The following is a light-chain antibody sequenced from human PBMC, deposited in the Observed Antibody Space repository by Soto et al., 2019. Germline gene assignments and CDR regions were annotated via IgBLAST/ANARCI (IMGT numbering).Light chain of an antibody. J-gene: IGKJ1*01. CDR3: QQYNNWPTWT. CDR2: GAS. V-gene: IGKV3-15*01. CDR1: QIVGSN. Sequence: EIVMTQSPATLSVSPGERVTLSCRARQIVGSNLAWYQQKPGQAPRLLIYGASTRATGIPDRFSGSGSETEFTLTISSLQAEDSAVYFCQQYNNWPTWTFGQGTTGDIK.